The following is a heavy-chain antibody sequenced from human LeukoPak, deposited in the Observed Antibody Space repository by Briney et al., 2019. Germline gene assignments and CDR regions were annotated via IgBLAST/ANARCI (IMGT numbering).Heavy chain of an antibody. V-gene: IGHV1-2*02. CDR2: INPNSGGT. D-gene: IGHD1-26*01. CDR3: ARDRAYTGDFDY. Sequence: GASVRVSCKASGYSFTVYYLQWVRQAPGQGLEWMGWINPNSGGTVPAQKFQDRVTMTIDTSINTAYMEMSNLTSDDTAVYYCARDRAYTGDFDYWGQGTLVTVSS. CDR1: GYSFTVYY. J-gene: IGHJ4*02.